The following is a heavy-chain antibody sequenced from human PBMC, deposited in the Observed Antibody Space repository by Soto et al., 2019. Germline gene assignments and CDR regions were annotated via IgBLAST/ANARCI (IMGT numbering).Heavy chain of an antibody. V-gene: IGHV1-18*04. J-gene: IGHJ6*02. CDR2: ISAYNGNT. CDR1: GYTFTGCY. Sequence: GASVKVSCKASGYTFTGCYMHWVRQAPGQGLEWMGWISAYNGNTNYAQKLQGRVTMTTDTSTSTAYMELRSLRSDDTAVYYCARDWRTTVVKRSANGMDVWGQGTTVTVSS. D-gene: IGHD4-17*01. CDR3: ARDWRTTVVKRSANGMDV.